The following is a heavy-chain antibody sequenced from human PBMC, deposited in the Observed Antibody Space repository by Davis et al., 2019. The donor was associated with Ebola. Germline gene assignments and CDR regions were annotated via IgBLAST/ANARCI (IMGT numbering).Heavy chain of an antibody. CDR3: VREGSGWYVDNWFDP. Sequence: ASVKVSCKASGYTFTAYSINWVRQATGQGLEWMGWMNPNSGNTGYAQKFQGRVTMTRNTSISTAYMALSSLRSEDTAVYYCVREGSGWYVDNWFDPWGQGTLVTVSS. J-gene: IGHJ5*02. V-gene: IGHV1-8*02. D-gene: IGHD6-19*01. CDR2: MNPNSGNT. CDR1: GYTFTAYS.